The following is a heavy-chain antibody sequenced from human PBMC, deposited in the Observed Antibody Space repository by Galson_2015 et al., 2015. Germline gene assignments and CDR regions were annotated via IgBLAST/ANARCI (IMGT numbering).Heavy chain of an antibody. CDR2: ISSSGSTI. V-gene: IGHV3-48*03. Sequence: SLRLSCAASGFTFSSYEMNWVRQAPGKGLEWVSYISSSGSTIYYADSVKGRFTISRDNAKNSLYLQMNSLRAEDTAVYYCARKYYDFWSGYRCHAFDIWGQGTMVTVSS. D-gene: IGHD3-3*01. J-gene: IGHJ3*02. CDR3: ARKYYDFWSGYRCHAFDI. CDR1: GFTFSSYE.